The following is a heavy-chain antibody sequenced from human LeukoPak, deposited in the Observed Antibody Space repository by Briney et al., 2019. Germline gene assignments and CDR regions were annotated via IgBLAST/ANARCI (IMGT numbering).Heavy chain of an antibody. CDR1: GGSFSGSY. Sequence: SETLSLTCAVYGGSFSGSYWSWIRQPPGKGLEWIGRIYTSGSTNYNPSLKSRVTMSVDTSKNQFSLKLSSVTAADTAVYYCARDTHDSVTTNYYYYYMDVWGKGTTVTVSS. V-gene: IGHV4-59*10. D-gene: IGHD4-11*01. CDR2: IYTSGST. CDR3: ARDTHDSVTTNYYYYYMDV. J-gene: IGHJ6*03.